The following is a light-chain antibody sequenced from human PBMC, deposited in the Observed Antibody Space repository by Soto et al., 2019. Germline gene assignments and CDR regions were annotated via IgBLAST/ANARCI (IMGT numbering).Light chain of an antibody. V-gene: IGLV9-49*01. CDR3: GADHGSGSNYVHVV. CDR2: VGTGGIVG. J-gene: IGLJ2*01. Sequence: QPVLTQPPSASASLGASVTLTCTLSSGYSNYKVDWYQQRPGKGPRFVMRVGTGGIVGSKGDGIPDRFSVLGSGLNRYLTINNIQEEDESDYHCGADHGSGSNYVHVVFGGGTKLTVL. CDR1: SGYSNYK.